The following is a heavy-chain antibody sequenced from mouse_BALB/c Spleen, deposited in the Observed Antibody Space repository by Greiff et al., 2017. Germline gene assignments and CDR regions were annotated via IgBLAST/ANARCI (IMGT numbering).Heavy chain of an antibody. CDR2: IYPGSGST. CDR3: TRGYYGSFDY. Sequence: KQPGSELVRPGASVKLSCKASGYTFTSYWMHWVKQRPGQGLEWIGNIYPGSGSTNYDEKFKSKATLTVDTSSSTAYMQLSSLTSEDSAVYYCTRGYYGSFDYWGQGTTLTVSS. D-gene: IGHD1-1*01. J-gene: IGHJ2*01. CDR1: GYTFTSYW. V-gene: IGHV1S22*01.